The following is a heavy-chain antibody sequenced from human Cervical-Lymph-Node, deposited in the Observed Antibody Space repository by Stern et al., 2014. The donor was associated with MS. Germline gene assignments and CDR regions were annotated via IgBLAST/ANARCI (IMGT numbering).Heavy chain of an antibody. CDR3: ARERQQYCNSEGCSYWYFDL. D-gene: IGHD2/OR15-2a*01. J-gene: IGHJ2*01. V-gene: IGHV4-4*02. CDR1: GGSVSSTNW. CDR2: ISPSGAS. Sequence: QVQLQESGPGLVKPSGTLSLTCAVSGGSVSSTNWWSWVRQSPGKGLEWIGNISPSGASTYRPSLRSRFSISLDNSKNHLSLHLTSVTAADTAVYYCARERQQYCNSEGCSYWYFDLWGRGTLVTVSS.